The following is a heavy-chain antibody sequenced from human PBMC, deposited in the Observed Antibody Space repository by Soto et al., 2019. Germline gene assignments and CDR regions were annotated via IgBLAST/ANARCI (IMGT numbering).Heavy chain of an antibody. Sequence: EVQLLESGGGLVQPGGSLRLSCAASGFTFSSYAMSWVRQAPGKGLDWVSSISNSGDNTYYADSVKGRFTISRDNSKNTMYLQMNSLRAEDTAVYYCANTVTKTGGSWGQGSLVNVSS. CDR1: GFTFSSYA. J-gene: IGHJ5*02. CDR2: ISNSGDNT. CDR3: ANTVTKTGGS. D-gene: IGHD4-17*01. V-gene: IGHV3-23*01.